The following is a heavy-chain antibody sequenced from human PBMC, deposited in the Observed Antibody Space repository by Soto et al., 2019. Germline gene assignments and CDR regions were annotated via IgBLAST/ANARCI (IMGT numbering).Heavy chain of an antibody. Sequence: SETLSLTCTVSGGSISSGGYYWSWIRQHPGKGLEWIGYIYYSGSTYYNPSLKSRVTISVDTSKNQFSLKLSSVTAADTAVYYCERDRGFITGTESGFDYWGQGTLVTVSS. CDR3: ERDRGFITGTESGFDY. CDR1: GGSISSGGYY. J-gene: IGHJ4*02. D-gene: IGHD1-20*01. CDR2: IYYSGST. V-gene: IGHV4-31*03.